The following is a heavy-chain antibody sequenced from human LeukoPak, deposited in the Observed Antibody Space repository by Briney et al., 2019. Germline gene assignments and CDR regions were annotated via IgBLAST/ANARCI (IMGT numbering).Heavy chain of an antibody. J-gene: IGHJ4*02. Sequence: GGSLRLSCAASGFTFSDYYMSWIRQAPGKGLEWVSYISSSGSTIYYADSVKGRFTISRDNAKNSLYLQMNSLRAEDTAVYYCARGSRITMVRGVLFDYWGQGTLVTVSS. V-gene: IGHV3-11*04. D-gene: IGHD3-10*01. CDR2: ISSSGSTI. CDR1: GFTFSDYY. CDR3: ARGSRITMVRGVLFDY.